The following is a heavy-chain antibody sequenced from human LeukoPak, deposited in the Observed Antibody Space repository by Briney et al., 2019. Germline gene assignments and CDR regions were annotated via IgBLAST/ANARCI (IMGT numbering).Heavy chain of an antibody. J-gene: IGHJ5*02. CDR2: IYYSGST. V-gene: IGHV4-39*01. Sequence: SETLSLTCTVSGGSISSSSYYWGWIRQPPGKGLEWIGSIYYSGSTYYNPSLKSRVTISVDTSKNQFSLKLSSVTAADTAVYYCARHPNGSGSYRTRFRTVNWFDPWGQGTLVTVSS. CDR1: GGSISSSSYY. D-gene: IGHD3-10*01. CDR3: ARHPNGSGSYRTRFRTVNWFDP.